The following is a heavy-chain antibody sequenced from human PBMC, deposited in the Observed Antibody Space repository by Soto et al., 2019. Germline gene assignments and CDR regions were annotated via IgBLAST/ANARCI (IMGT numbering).Heavy chain of an antibody. CDR1: GFTFSSYA. CDR2: ISYDGSNK. D-gene: IGHD3-22*01. CDR3: ARDTRDSSGYYPDY. J-gene: IGHJ4*02. Sequence: QVQLVESGGGVVQPGRSLRLSCAASGFTFSSYAMHWVRQAPGKGLEWVAVISYDGSNKYYADSVKGRFTISRDNSKNTLYLQMNSLRAEDTAVYYCARDTRDSSGYYPDYWGQGTLVTVSS. V-gene: IGHV3-30-3*01.